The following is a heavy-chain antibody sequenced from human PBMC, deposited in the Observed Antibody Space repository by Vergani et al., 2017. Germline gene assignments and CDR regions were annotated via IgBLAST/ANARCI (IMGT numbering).Heavy chain of an antibody. Sequence: EVQLLESGGGLVQPGGSLRLSCAASGFTFSSYAMSWVRQAPGKGLEWVSAISGSGGRTYYADSVKGRFTISRDNSKNTLHLQLNSLRAEDTAVYYCAKEPVDRYFDWEVDWFDPWGQGTLVTVSS. CDR1: GFTFSSYA. V-gene: IGHV3-23*01. J-gene: IGHJ5*02. CDR3: AKEPVDRYFDWEVDWFDP. CDR2: ISGSGGRT. D-gene: IGHD3-9*01.